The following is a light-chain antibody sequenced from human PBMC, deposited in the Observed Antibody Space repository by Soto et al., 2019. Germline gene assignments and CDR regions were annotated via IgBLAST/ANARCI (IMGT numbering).Light chain of an antibody. V-gene: IGKV3-15*01. Sequence: EIVMTQSPATLSVSPGERVTLSCRASQSVSSSLAWYPQKPGQAPRLLIYGASTKATGIPARFSGSGSGTEFTLTIRSLQSEDFAVYSCQQYNNWPPFTFGPGTKVDIK. CDR3: QQYNNWPPFT. CDR2: GAS. J-gene: IGKJ3*01. CDR1: QSVSSS.